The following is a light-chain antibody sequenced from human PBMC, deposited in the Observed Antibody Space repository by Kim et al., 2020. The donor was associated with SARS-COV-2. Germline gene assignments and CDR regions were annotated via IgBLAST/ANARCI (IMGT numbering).Light chain of an antibody. CDR1: KLGDKY. CDR2: QDS. V-gene: IGLV3-1*01. Sequence: SVSPGQTASFTCSGDKLGDKYACWYQPKPGQSPVLVIYQDSKRPSGIPERFSGSNSGNTATLTISGTQAMDEADYYCQAWDSSTVVFGGGTQLTVL. CDR3: QAWDSSTVV. J-gene: IGLJ2*01.